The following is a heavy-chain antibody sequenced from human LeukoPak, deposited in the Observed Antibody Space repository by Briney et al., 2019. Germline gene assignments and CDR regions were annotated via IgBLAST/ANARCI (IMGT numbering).Heavy chain of an antibody. CDR3: ARNTVTTSQRFDY. D-gene: IGHD4-17*01. J-gene: IGHJ4*02. CDR2: IHYSGST. CDR1: GGSISSSSYY. Sequence: SETLSLTCTVSGGSISSSSYYWGWIRQPPGKGLEWIGSIHYSGSTYYNPSLKSRVTISVDTSKNQFSLKLSSGTAADTAVYYCARNTVTTSQRFDYWGQGTLVTVSS. V-gene: IGHV4-39*01.